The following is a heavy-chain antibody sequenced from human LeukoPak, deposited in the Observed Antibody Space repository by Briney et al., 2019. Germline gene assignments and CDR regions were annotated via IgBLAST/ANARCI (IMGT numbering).Heavy chain of an antibody. D-gene: IGHD3-10*01. CDR3: ARRKSMVRGASAPGYFDY. CDR1: GGSFSGYY. Sequence: PSETLSLTCAVYGGSFSGYYWSWIRQPPGKGLEWIGEINHSGSTNYNPSLKSRVTISVDTSKNQFSLKLSSVTAADTAVYYCARRKSMVRGASAPGYFDYWGQGTLVTVSS. V-gene: IGHV4-34*01. CDR2: INHSGST. J-gene: IGHJ4*02.